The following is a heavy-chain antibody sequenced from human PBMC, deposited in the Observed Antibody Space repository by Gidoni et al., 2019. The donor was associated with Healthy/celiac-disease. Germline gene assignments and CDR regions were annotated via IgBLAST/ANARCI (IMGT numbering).Heavy chain of an antibody. Sequence: QVQLVESGGGVVQPGRSLRLSCAASGFTFSSYCMHWVRQAPGKGLEWVEVIWYDGSNKYYADSVKGRFTISRDNSKNTLYLQMNSLRAEDTAVYYCASGYGGYDFWSGYFSLDYWGQGTLVTVSS. CDR1: GFTFSSYC. D-gene: IGHD3-3*01. CDR3: ASGYGGYDFWSGYFSLDY. V-gene: IGHV3-33*01. CDR2: IWYDGSNK. J-gene: IGHJ4*02.